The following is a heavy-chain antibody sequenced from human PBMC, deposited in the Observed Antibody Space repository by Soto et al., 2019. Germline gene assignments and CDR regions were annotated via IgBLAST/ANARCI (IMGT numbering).Heavy chain of an antibody. CDR3: ARDESRERWLQPNFDY. J-gene: IGHJ4*02. Sequence: ASVKVSCKASGYTFTSYGISWVRQAPGQGLEWMGWISAYNGNTNYAQKLQGRVTMTTDTSTSTAYMELRSLRSDDTAVYYCARDESRERWLQPNFDYWGQGTLVTVSS. CDR2: ISAYNGNT. CDR1: GYTFTSYG. V-gene: IGHV1-18*01. D-gene: IGHD5-18*01.